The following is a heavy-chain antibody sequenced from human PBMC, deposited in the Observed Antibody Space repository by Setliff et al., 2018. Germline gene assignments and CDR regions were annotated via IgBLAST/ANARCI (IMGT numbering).Heavy chain of an antibody. CDR1: GFTFSNYA. CDR3: AKDSTGRDAFDI. CDR2: IRSNGGAT. Sequence: GESLKISCEASGFTFSNYAMNWVRQAPGKGLEWVSGIRSNGGATYYAQSVKGRFTISRDNSKSTLYLELDSLRAEDTAIYYCAKDSTGRDAFDIWGHGAMVTGS. V-gene: IGHV3-23*01. J-gene: IGHJ3*02.